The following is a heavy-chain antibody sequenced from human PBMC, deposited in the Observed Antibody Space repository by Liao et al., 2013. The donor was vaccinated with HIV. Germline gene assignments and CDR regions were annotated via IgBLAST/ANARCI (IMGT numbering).Heavy chain of an antibody. CDR1: GGSFSGYY. CDR3: ARSVDADYGSGSYYMDF. Sequence: QVQLQQWGAGLLKPSETLSLTCAVYGGSFSGYYWSWIRQPPGKGLEWIGEVNHSGSTKYNPSLKSRVTISVDTSKNQFSLKLSSVTAADTAVYYCARSVDADYGSGSYYMDFWGKGTTVTVSS. D-gene: IGHD3-10*01. J-gene: IGHJ6*03. V-gene: IGHV4-34*01. CDR2: VNHSGST.